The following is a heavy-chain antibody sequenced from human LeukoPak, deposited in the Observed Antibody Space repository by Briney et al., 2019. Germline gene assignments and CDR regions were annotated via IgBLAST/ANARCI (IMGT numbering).Heavy chain of an antibody. CDR1: GGSISSYY. D-gene: IGHD4-17*01. V-gene: IGHV4-59*01. J-gene: IGHJ5*02. CDR3: ARGTTTVTTANWFDP. Sequence: PSETLSLTCTVSGGSISSYYWSWIGQPPGKGLEWIGYIYYSGSTNYNPSLKSRVTISVDTSKNQFSLKLSSVTAADTAVYYCARGTTTVTTANWFDPWGQGTLVTVSS. CDR2: IYYSGST.